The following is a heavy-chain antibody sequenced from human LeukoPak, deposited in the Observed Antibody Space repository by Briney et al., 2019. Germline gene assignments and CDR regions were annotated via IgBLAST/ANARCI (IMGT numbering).Heavy chain of an antibody. V-gene: IGHV4-59*01. CDR2: IYYGGTT. D-gene: IGHD3-10*01. CDR3: ARSNYYGLSDY. CDR1: GGSISRYY. J-gene: IGHJ4*02. Sequence: SETLSLTCTVSGGSISRYYWSWIRQPPGKGLEWIGYIYYGGTTNINPSLKSRVTILVDTSKNQFSLKLSSVTAADTAVYYCARSNYYGLSDYWGQGTLVTVSS.